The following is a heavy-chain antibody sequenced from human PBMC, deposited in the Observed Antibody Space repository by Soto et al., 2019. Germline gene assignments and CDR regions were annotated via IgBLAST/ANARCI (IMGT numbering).Heavy chain of an antibody. D-gene: IGHD2-15*01. CDR2: IIPIFGTA. V-gene: IGHV1-69*13. CDR1: GGTFSSYA. J-gene: IGHJ3*02. Sequence: GASVKVSCKASGGTFSSYAISWVRQAPGQGLEWMGGIIPIFGTANYAQKFQGRVTITADESTSTAYMELSSLRSEDTAVYYCARDVLGYCSGGSCYDPRTFDIWGQGTMVTVS. CDR3: ARDVLGYCSGGSCYDPRTFDI.